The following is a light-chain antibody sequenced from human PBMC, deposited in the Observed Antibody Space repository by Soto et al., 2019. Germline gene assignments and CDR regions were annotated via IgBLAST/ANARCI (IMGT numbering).Light chain of an antibody. J-gene: IGKJ4*01. CDR3: QQYNNWPPVT. CDR2: GAS. Sequence: EIVMTQSPATLSVSPGERATLSCRASQSLSSNLAWYQQKPGQAPRLLIFGASTRATGVPGRFSGSGSGTAFTLTISSLQSEDSAVYYCQQYNNWPPVTFGGGTKVEIK. CDR1: QSLSSN. V-gene: IGKV3-15*01.